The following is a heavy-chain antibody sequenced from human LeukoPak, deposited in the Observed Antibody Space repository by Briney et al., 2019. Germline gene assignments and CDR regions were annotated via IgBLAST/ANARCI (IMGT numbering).Heavy chain of an antibody. Sequence: ASVQVSCKASGGTFSSYAISWVRQAPGQGLEWMGGIIPIFGTANYAQKFQGRVTITADKSTSTAYMELSSLRSEDTAVYYCARMGDCSGGSCYFNWFDPWGQGTLATVSS. CDR3: ARMGDCSGGSCYFNWFDP. CDR2: IIPIFGTA. V-gene: IGHV1-69*06. J-gene: IGHJ5*02. CDR1: GGTFSSYA. D-gene: IGHD2-15*01.